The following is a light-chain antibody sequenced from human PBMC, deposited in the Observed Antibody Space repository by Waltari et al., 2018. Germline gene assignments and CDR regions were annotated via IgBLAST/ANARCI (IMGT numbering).Light chain of an antibody. CDR2: DNN. V-gene: IGLV1-51*01. J-gene: IGLJ2*01. Sequence: QSVLTQPPSVSAAPGQKVTISCSGNSSNIGNYYVSWYYQLPGAAPKLLIYDNNARPSGIPDRFSASKSGTSATLGITGRQTGDEADYYCATWDNNLKDVVFGGGTKLTVL. CDR1: SSNIGNYY. CDR3: ATWDNNLKDVV.